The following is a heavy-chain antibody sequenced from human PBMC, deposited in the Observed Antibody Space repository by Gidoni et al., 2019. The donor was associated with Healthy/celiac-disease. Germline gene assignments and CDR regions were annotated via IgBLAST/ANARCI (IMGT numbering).Heavy chain of an antibody. V-gene: IGHV3-9*01. J-gene: IGHJ6*02. D-gene: IGHD6-6*01. CDR3: AKFGFVSIAARYGMDV. CDR2: ISWNSGSI. CDR1: GFTFDDYA. Sequence: EVQLVESGGGLVQPGRSLRLSCAASGFTFDDYAMHWVRQAPGKGLEWVSGISWNSGSIGYADSVKGRFTISRDNAKNSLYLQMNSLRAEDTALYYCAKFGFVSIAARYGMDVWGQGTTVTVSS.